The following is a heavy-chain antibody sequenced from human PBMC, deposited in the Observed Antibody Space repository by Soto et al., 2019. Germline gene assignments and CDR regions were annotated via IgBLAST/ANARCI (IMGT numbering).Heavy chain of an antibody. Sequence: QVQLVQSGAEVKKPGASVRVSCKASGYTFTSYGISWVRQAPGLGLEWMGWISAYSGNTNYAQKLQGRVTMTTDTSTSTAYMEWRSLRSGDTAVYYCARETPVTTFDSSGQGTLVTVSS. V-gene: IGHV1-18*01. CDR1: GYTFTSYG. D-gene: IGHD4-17*01. CDR2: ISAYSGNT. J-gene: IGHJ4*02. CDR3: ARETPVTTFDS.